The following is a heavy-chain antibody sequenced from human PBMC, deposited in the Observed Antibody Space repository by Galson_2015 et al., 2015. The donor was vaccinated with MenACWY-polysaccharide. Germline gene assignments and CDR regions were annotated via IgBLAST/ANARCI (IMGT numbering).Heavy chain of an antibody. V-gene: IGHV3-33*01. Sequence: SGFTFSHYGMHWVRQAPGKGLEWVAVIWYDGSNKYYADSVNGRFTISRDNSKNTLYLQMNSLRAEDTAMYYCVRDVGGIAAAGTKGWFDPWGQGILFTVSS. D-gene: IGHD6-25*01. CDR2: IWYDGSNK. CDR3: VRDVGGIAAAGTKGWFDP. CDR1: GFTFSHYG. J-gene: IGHJ5*02.